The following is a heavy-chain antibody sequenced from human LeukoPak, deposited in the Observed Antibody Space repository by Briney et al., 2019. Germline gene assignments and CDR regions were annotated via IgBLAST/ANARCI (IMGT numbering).Heavy chain of an antibody. CDR3: ARAKDLFLWSYYFDY. CDR1: GGSFGGYY. CDR2: INHSGST. D-gene: IGHD2/OR15-2a*01. J-gene: IGHJ4*02. V-gene: IGHV4-34*01. Sequence: SETLSLTCAVYGGSFGGYYWSWIRQPPGKGLEWIGEINHSGSTNYNPSLKSRVTISVDTSKNQFSLKLSSVTAADTAVYYCARAKDLFLWSYYFDYWGQGTLVTVSS.